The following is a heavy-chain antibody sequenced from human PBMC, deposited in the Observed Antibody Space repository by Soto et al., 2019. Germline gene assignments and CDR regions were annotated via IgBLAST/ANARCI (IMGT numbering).Heavy chain of an antibody. D-gene: IGHD6-19*01. CDR3: ASAAVTGKAGLDF. CDR1: GYTFSGFY. Sequence: ASVNGACKTSGYTFSGFYMDWVRQAPGQGLEWMGWINPNSGGTKYAEKFQGRVTMTRDTSISTAYVELSRLTSDDTAVYYCASAAVTGKAGLDFWGQGTLVTVS. V-gene: IGHV1-2*02. CDR2: INPNSGGT. J-gene: IGHJ4*02.